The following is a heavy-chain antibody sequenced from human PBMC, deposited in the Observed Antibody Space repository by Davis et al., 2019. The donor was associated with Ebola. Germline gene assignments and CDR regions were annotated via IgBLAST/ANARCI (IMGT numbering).Heavy chain of an antibody. CDR1: GYNFTSYW. CDR2: IDPTDSYT. V-gene: IGHV5-10-1*01. CDR3: ATTIVVVPVIISGWFDP. J-gene: IGHJ5*02. Sequence: GESLKISCKGSGYNFTSYWISWVRQMPGKGLEWMGRIDPTDSYTTYSPSFQGHVTISADKSISTAYLQWSSLKASDTAMYYCATTIVVVPVIISGWFDPWGQGTLVTVSS. D-gene: IGHD2-2*01.